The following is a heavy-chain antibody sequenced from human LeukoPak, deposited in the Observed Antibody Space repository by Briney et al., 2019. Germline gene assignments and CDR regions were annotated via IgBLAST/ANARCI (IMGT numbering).Heavy chain of an antibody. V-gene: IGHV1-2*02. CDR2: INPNSGGT. Sequence: GASVKVSCKASGYTFTGYYMHWVRQAPGQGLEWMGWINPNSGGTNYAQKFQGRVTMTRDTSISTAYMELSRLRSDDTAVYYCASGDVLRYFDWLSQMDYWGQGTLVTVSS. CDR3: ASGDVLRYFDWLSQMDY. J-gene: IGHJ4*02. D-gene: IGHD3-9*01. CDR1: GYTFTGYY.